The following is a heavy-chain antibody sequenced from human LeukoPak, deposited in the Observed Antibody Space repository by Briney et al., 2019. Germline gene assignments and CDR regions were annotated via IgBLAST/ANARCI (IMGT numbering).Heavy chain of an antibody. CDR1: GGSINSYY. V-gene: IGHV4-59*01. Sequence: SETLSLTCTVSGGSINSYYWRWIRQPPGKGLEWIGYIYYSGSTNYNPSLKSRATISVDTSKNQYSLNLSSVTAADTAVYYCAREGDKYANWFDTWGQGTLVTVSS. D-gene: IGHD2-8*01. CDR3: AREGDKYANWFDT. CDR2: IYYSGST. J-gene: IGHJ5*02.